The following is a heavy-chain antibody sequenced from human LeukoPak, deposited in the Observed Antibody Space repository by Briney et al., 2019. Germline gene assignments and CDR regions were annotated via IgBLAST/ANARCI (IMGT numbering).Heavy chain of an antibody. J-gene: IGHJ4*02. CDR1: GFTVSSTY. Sequence: GGSLRLSCAASGFTVSSTYMSWVRQAPGKGLEWASVIYSGGNIYYIDSVKGRFTISRDTSKNTLYLQMNSLRAEDTAVYFCASRHCSGGGCYFAGADPFDYWGQGTLVTVSS. D-gene: IGHD2-15*01. V-gene: IGHV3-53*01. CDR3: ASRHCSGGGCYFAGADPFDY. CDR2: IYSGGNI.